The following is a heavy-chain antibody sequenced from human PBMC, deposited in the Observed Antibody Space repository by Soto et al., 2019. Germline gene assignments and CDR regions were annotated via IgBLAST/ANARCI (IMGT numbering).Heavy chain of an antibody. J-gene: IGHJ4*02. D-gene: IGHD1-1*01. CDR3: ANSVYNWNDEFFDY. CDR2: ISYDGINK. Sequence: QVQLVESGGGVVQPGRSLRLSCAASGFTFSSYGMHWVRQAPGKGLEWVAVISYDGINKYYADSVKGRFTISRDNSKNTLYLQMSSLRAEDTAVYYCANSVYNWNDEFFDYWGQGTLVTVSS. V-gene: IGHV3-30*18. CDR1: GFTFSSYG.